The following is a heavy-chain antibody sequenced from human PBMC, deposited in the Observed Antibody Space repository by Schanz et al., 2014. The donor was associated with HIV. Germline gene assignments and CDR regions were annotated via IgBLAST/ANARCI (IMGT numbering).Heavy chain of an antibody. CDR2: MYYSGSS. J-gene: IGHJ6*02. D-gene: IGHD2-15*01. Sequence: QVQLQESGPGLVKPSETLSLTCTVSGASISSYYWSWIRQPPGKGLEWIGYMYYSGSSKNNPSLKRRVTISVGTSKNQVSVKLSSVTAADTAVYYCARAFCSGGSCFAGYGLDVWGQGTAVTVSS. V-gene: IGHV4-59*01. CDR1: GASISSYY. CDR3: ARAFCSGGSCFAGYGLDV.